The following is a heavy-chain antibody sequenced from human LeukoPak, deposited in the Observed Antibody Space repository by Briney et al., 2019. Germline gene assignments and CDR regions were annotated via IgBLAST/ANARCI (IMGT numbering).Heavy chain of an antibody. J-gene: IGHJ4*02. D-gene: IGHD6-13*01. V-gene: IGHV3-66*01. Sequence: GGSLRLSCAASGFTVGSNYMSWVRQAPGKGLEWVSVIYSGGSTYYADSVKGRFTISRDNSKNTLYLQMNSLRAEDTAVCYCASEVAAAGTHFDYWGQGTLVTVSS. CDR2: IYSGGST. CDR1: GFTVGSNY. CDR3: ASEVAAAGTHFDY.